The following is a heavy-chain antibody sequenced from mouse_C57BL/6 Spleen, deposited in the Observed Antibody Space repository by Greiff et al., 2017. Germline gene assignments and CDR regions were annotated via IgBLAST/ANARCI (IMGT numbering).Heavy chain of an antibody. V-gene: IGHV1-15*01. CDR3: TRGYDYSWFAD. CDR1: GYTFTDYE. D-gene: IGHD2-4*01. Sequence: VQLQQSGAELVRPGASVTLSCKASGYTFTDYEMHWVKQTPVHGLEWIGAIDPETGGTAYNQKFKGKAILTADKSSSTAYMELRSLTSEDYAVYYCTRGYDYSWFADWGQGTLVTVSA. J-gene: IGHJ3*01. CDR2: IDPETGGT.